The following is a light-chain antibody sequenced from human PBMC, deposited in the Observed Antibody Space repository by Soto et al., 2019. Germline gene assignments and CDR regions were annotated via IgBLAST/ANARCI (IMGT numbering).Light chain of an antibody. V-gene: IGKV1-5*03. CDR2: KVS. J-gene: IGKJ1*01. Sequence: DILMTQSPSTLSASVGGRVTITCRASQSISTWLAWYQQKPGKAPKLLIYKVSNLESGVPSRFSGSGSGTEFTLTISSLQPDDFATYYCQQYNSYPWTFGQGTKVDNK. CDR3: QQYNSYPWT. CDR1: QSISTW.